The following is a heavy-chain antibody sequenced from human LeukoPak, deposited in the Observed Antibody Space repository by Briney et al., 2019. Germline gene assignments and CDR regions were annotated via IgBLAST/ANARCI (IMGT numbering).Heavy chain of an antibody. CDR1: GGSISSSSYY. CDR3: ARHGRVAAADWGDY. D-gene: IGHD6-13*01. V-gene: IGHV4-39*01. CDR2: IYYSGST. J-gene: IGHJ4*02. Sequence: PSETLSLTCTVSGGSISSSSYYWGWIRQPPGKGLEWIGSIYYSGSTYYNPSLKSRVTISVDTSKNQFSLKLSSVTAADTAVYYCARHGRVAAADWGDYWGQGTLVTVSS.